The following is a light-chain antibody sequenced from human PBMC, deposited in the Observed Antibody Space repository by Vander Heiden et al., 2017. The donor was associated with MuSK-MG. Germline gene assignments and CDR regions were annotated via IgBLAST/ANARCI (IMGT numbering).Light chain of an antibody. V-gene: IGLV3-19*01. J-gene: IGLJ2*01. CDR1: SLRRYY. Sequence: SSELTQDPAVSVALGQTVRITCQGDSLRRYYASWYQQKPGQAPVVVIYGKNNRPSGIPDRFSGSSSGNTASLTITGAQAEDEADYYCNSWDSSGNHVVFGGGTKLTVL. CDR2: GKN. CDR3: NSWDSSGNHVV.